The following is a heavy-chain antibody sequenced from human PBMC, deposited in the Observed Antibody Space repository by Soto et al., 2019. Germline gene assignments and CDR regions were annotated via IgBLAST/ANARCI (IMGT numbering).Heavy chain of an antibody. V-gene: IGHV4-4*02. D-gene: IGHD3-3*01. J-gene: IGHJ5*02. Sequence: QVHLQESGPRLVRPSGTLVLTCAVSGDSLSSDKWWTWVRQPPGKGLEWIGEISHGGSTNYSPSFKSRLSLSVDTTKTQFSLRLTSVTAADTAVYYCAAVPLTSGVVSGRFDPWGQGIKVTVSS. CDR3: AAVPLTSGVVSGRFDP. CDR1: GDSLSSDKW. CDR2: ISHGGST.